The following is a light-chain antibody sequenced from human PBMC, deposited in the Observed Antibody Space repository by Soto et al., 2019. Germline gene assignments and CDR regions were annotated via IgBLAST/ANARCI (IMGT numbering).Light chain of an antibody. J-gene: IGLJ7*01. V-gene: IGLV2-8*01. CDR3: SSYEGSNKFGVPYV. CDR1: SSDVGDYNF. Sequence: QSALTQPPSASGSPGQSVTIPCTGTSSDVGDYNFVSWYQQHPGKAPKLIIYEVIKRPSGVPDRFSGSKSGNTASLTVSGLQAEDEADYYCSSYEGSNKFGVPYVFGTGTQLTVL. CDR2: EVI.